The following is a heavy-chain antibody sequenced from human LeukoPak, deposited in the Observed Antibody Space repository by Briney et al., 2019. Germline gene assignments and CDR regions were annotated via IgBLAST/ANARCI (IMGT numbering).Heavy chain of an antibody. Sequence: SVKVSCKASGGTFSSYAISWVRQAPGQGLEWMGGIIPIFGTANYAQKFQGRVTITADESTSTAYMELSSLRSEDTAVYYCARSLSPAVGGKYYYFYGMDVWGQGTTVTVSS. V-gene: IGHV1-69*13. J-gene: IGHJ6*02. D-gene: IGHD3-3*01. CDR3: ARSLSPAVGGKYYYFYGMDV. CDR1: GGTFSSYA. CDR2: IIPIFGTA.